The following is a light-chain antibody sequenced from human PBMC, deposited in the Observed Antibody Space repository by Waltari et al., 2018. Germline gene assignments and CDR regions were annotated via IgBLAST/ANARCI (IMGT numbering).Light chain of an antibody. J-gene: IGLJ1*01. CDR2: DVS. Sequence: QSALTQPASVSGSPGQSITISFTGTSSDVGGYNYVSWYQQHPGKAPKLMIYDVSKRPSGVSNRFSGSKSGNTASLTISGHQAEDEADYYCCSYAGSSTFYVFGTGTKVTVL. V-gene: IGLV2-23*02. CDR1: SSDVGGYNY. CDR3: CSYAGSSTFYV.